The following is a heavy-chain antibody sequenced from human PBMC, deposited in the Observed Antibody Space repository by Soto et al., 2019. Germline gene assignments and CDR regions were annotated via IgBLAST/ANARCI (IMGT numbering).Heavy chain of an antibody. D-gene: IGHD5-12*01. CDR1: GFTFSSYD. CDR2: ISYDGSNK. V-gene: IGHV3-30*18. J-gene: IGHJ6*02. CDR3: AKDPSGGYAYYYYYGMDV. Sequence: PGGSLRLSCAASGFTFSSYDMHWVRQAPGKGLEWVAVISYDGSNKYYADSVKGRFTISRDNSKNTLYLQMNSLRAEDTAVYYCAKDPSGGYAYYYYYGMDVWGQGTTVTVSS.